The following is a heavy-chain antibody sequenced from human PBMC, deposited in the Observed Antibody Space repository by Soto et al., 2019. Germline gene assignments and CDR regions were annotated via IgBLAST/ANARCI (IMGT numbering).Heavy chain of an antibody. D-gene: IGHD1-26*01. V-gene: IGHV4-4*02. J-gene: IGHJ6*02. CDR1: GGSIISSYW. Sequence: SETLSVTCAVSGGSIISSYWWSWVRQPPGKGLEWIGEIYHSGSTNYNPSLKSRVTISVDKSKNQFSLKLGSVTAADTAVYYCARVSGSYYYGMDVWGQGATVTVSS. CDR2: IYHSGST. CDR3: ARVSGSYYYGMDV.